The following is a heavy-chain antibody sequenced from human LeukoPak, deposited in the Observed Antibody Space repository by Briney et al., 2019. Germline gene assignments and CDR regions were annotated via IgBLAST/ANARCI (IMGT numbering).Heavy chain of an antibody. CDR2: INPNSGGT. Sequence: GASVKVSCKASGYTLTAYYIYWVRQAPGQGLEWMGRINPNSGGTDYAQNFQGRVTMTRDTSISTAYMDLSRLRSDDTAVYYCARGYCSGGTCYLVENWLDPWGQGTLVTVSS. V-gene: IGHV1-2*06. D-gene: IGHD2-15*01. J-gene: IGHJ5*02. CDR1: GYTLTAYY. CDR3: ARGYCSGGTCYLVENWLDP.